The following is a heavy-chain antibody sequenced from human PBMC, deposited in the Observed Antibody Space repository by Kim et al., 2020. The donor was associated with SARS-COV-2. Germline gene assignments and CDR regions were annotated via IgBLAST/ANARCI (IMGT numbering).Heavy chain of an antibody. J-gene: IGHJ6*02. CDR1: GGTFSSYA. CDR2: IIPILGIA. Sequence: SVKVSCKASGGTFSSYAISWVRQAPGQGLEWMGRIIPILGIANYAQKFQGRVTITADKSTSTAYLELSSLRSEDTAVYYCARRLTTVVMDVWGQGTTVTVSS. CDR3: ARRLTTVVMDV. V-gene: IGHV1-69*04. D-gene: IGHD4-17*01.